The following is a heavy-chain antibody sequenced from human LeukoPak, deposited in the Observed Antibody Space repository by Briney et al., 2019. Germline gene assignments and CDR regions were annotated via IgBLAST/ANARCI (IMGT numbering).Heavy chain of an antibody. CDR3: ARGFSPIVVVPAALGY. CDR2: IIPIFGTA. V-gene: IGHV1-69*05. CDR1: GGTFSSYA. J-gene: IGHJ4*02. Sequence: ASVKVSCKASGGTFSSYAISWVRQAPGQGLEWMGGIIPIFGTANYAQKFQGRVTITTDEPTSTAYMELSSLRSEDTAVYYCARGFSPIVVVPAALGYWGQGTLVTVSS. D-gene: IGHD2-2*01.